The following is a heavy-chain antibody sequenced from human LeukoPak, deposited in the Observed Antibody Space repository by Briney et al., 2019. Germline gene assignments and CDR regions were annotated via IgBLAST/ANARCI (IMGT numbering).Heavy chain of an antibody. D-gene: IGHD5-18*01. CDR3: ARERRDTWVQLDS. V-gene: IGHV4-59*01. CDR1: GGSISSYY. Sequence: SETLSLTCTVSGGSISSYYWSWIRQPPGKGLEWIGYIYNSGSTRYNPSLKGRLTMSIDTSKNQFSLELHSATAADTAVYYCARERRDTWVQLDSWGQGTLVTVSS. J-gene: IGHJ4*02. CDR2: IYNSGST.